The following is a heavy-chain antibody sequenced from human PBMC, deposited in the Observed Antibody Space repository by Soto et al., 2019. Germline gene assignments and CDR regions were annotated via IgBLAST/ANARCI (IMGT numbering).Heavy chain of an antibody. J-gene: IGHJ6*02. Sequence: ASVKVSCKASGYTFTGYYMHWVRQAPGQGLEWMGIINPSGGSTSYAQKFQGRVTMTRDTSTSTVYMELSSLRSEDTAVYYCARESIIVVVPAALYYYYGMDVWGQGTTVTVSS. D-gene: IGHD2-2*01. CDR2: INPSGGST. CDR3: ARESIIVVVPAALYYYYGMDV. V-gene: IGHV1-46*01. CDR1: GYTFTGYY.